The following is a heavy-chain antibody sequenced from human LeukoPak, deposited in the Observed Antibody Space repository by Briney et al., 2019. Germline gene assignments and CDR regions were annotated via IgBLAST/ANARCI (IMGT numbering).Heavy chain of an antibody. D-gene: IGHD3-10*01. Sequence: PSETLSLTCAVYGGSFSGYYWSWIRQPPGKGLEWIGEINHSGSTNYNPSLKSRVTISVDTSKNQFSLKLSSVTAADTAVYYCARGHTYYYGSGTNRHYYYMDVWGKGTTVTVSS. CDR2: INHSGST. CDR1: GGSFSGYY. CDR3: ARGHTYYYGSGTNRHYYYMDV. V-gene: IGHV4-34*01. J-gene: IGHJ6*03.